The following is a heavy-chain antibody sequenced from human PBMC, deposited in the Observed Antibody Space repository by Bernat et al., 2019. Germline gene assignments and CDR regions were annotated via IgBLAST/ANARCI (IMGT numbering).Heavy chain of an antibody. CDR2: ISHDGSNK. Sequence: QVQLVESGGGVVQPGRSLRLSCAASGFTFSSYGMHWVRQAPGKGLEWVAVISHDGSNKYYADSVKGRFTISRDNSKNTLYLQMNSLRAEDTAVYYCARDLKREQWLVSEYWGQGTLVTVSS. CDR3: ARDLKREQWLVSEY. CDR1: GFTFSSYG. J-gene: IGHJ4*02. V-gene: IGHV3-30*03. D-gene: IGHD6-19*01.